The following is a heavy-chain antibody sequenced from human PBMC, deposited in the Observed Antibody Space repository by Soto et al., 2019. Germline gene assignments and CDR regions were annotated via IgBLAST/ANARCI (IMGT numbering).Heavy chain of an antibody. D-gene: IGHD3-10*01. J-gene: IGHJ5*02. V-gene: IGHV4-59*12. CDR3: ARSYGSGNYYGVPSNWFDP. CDR2: IYHSGST. Sequence: SETLSLTCTVSGGSISSYYWSWIRQPPGKGLEWIGYIYHSGSTNYNPSLKSRVTISVDASKNKFSLKLSSVTAADTAVYFCARSYGSGNYYGVPSNWFDPWGPGTQVTVS. CDR1: GGSISSYY.